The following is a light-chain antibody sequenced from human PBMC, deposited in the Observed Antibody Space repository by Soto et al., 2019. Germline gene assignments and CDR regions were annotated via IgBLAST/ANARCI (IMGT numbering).Light chain of an antibody. CDR1: QSLSSSY. Sequence: EIALTQSPGTLSLSPGERATLSCRASQSLSSSYLAWYQQKPGQAPRLLIYVASSRATGIPDRFSGSGSGTDFALTVSRLETEDFAVYYCQQYGSSRTFGQGTKVEIK. CDR3: QQYGSSRT. J-gene: IGKJ1*01. CDR2: VAS. V-gene: IGKV3-20*01.